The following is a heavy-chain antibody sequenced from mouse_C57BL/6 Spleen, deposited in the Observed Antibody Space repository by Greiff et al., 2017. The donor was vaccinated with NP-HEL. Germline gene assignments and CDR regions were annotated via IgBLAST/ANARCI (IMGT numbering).Heavy chain of an antibody. D-gene: IGHD4-1*01. CDR1: GYTFTDYY. CDR2: INPNNGGT. CDR3: AREAPGTGFDY. J-gene: IGHJ2*01. V-gene: IGHV1-26*01. Sequence: VQLKQSGPELVKPGASVKISCKASGYTFTDYYMNWVKQSHGKSLEWIGDINPNNGGTSYNQKFKGKATLTVDKSSSTAYMELRSLTSEDSAVYYCAREAPGTGFDYWGQGTTLTVSS.